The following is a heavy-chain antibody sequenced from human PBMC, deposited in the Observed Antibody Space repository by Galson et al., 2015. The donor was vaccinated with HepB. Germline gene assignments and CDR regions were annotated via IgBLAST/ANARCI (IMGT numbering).Heavy chain of an antibody. CDR3: ARHSGHISGWYTGRGGFDS. J-gene: IGHJ4*02. V-gene: IGHV3-23*01. CDR2: ISGAGGST. CDR1: GFGFGHYA. Sequence: SLRLSCAGSGFGFGHYAMSWARQAPGKGLEWLSAISGAGGSTYYANSVRGRFTISRDNSKNTLYLQMSSLRPEDTAVYYCARHSGHISGWYTGRGGFDSWGQGTLVIVSS. D-gene: IGHD6-19*01.